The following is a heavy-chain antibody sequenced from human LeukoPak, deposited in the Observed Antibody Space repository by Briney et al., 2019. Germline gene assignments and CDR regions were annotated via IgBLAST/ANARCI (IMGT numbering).Heavy chain of an antibody. Sequence: SETLSLTCTVSGGSISSGSYYWSWIRQPPGKGLEWIGYIYYSGSTNYTPSLKSRVTISIDTSKNQFSLKLSSVTAADTAVYYCARATGPYSSSWYVPDAFDLWGQGTMVTVSS. CDR2: IYYSGST. V-gene: IGHV4-61*01. CDR3: ARATGPYSSSWYVPDAFDL. CDR1: GGSISSGSYY. D-gene: IGHD6-13*01. J-gene: IGHJ3*01.